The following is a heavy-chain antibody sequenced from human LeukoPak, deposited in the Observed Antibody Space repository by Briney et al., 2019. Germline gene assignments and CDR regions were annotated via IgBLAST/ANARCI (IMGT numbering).Heavy chain of an antibody. Sequence: SETLSLTCTVSGGSIISSSYYWGWIRQPPGKGLEWIGNIYYSGSTYYNPSLKSRVTISVDTSKKQFSLKVNSVTAADTAMYYCVKSNSRYQPWTLDIWGRGTMVTVSS. CDR3: VKSNSRYQPWTLDI. D-gene: IGHD2-2*01. V-gene: IGHV4-39*07. J-gene: IGHJ3*02. CDR2: IYYSGST. CDR1: GGSIISSSYY.